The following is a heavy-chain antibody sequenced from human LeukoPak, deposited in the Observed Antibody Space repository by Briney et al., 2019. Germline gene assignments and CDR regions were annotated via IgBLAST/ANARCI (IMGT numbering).Heavy chain of an antibody. Sequence: GGSLRLSCAASGFTFSSYGMHWVGQAPGKGLEWGAVIWYDGSNKYYADSVKGRFTISRDNSKNTLYLQMNGLRAEDTAVYYCARSGDTAMVLSAFDIWGQGTMVTVSS. D-gene: IGHD5-18*01. CDR2: IWYDGSNK. CDR1: GFTFSSYG. V-gene: IGHV3-33*01. CDR3: ARSGDTAMVLSAFDI. J-gene: IGHJ3*02.